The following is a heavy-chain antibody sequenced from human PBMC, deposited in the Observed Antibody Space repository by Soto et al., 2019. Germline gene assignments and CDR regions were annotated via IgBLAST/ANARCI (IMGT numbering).Heavy chain of an antibody. Sequence: GGSPRISCAASGFTFRSHWMHWVRQAPGKGLVWVSRINSDGSSTSYADSVKGRFTISRDNAKNTLYLQMNSLRAEDTAVYYCARVGGDYGTVDYWGQGTLVTVSS. CDR3: ARVGGDYGTVDY. V-gene: IGHV3-74*01. J-gene: IGHJ4*02. D-gene: IGHD4-17*01. CDR1: GFTFRSHW. CDR2: INSDGSST.